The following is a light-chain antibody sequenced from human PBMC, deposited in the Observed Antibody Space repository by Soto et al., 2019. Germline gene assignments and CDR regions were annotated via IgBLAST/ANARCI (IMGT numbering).Light chain of an antibody. J-gene: IGKJ4*01. V-gene: IGKV1-39*01. CDR1: QSISNY. CDR3: QQSYTSPLT. CDR2: DGS. Sequence: DIQMTQSPSSLSASVGDRVTITCRASQSISNYLNWYQQKPGKAPKVLIYDGSTLQSGVPSRISASGSGTEFTLTISSLQAEDFATYYCQQSYTSPLTFGGGTKVEIK.